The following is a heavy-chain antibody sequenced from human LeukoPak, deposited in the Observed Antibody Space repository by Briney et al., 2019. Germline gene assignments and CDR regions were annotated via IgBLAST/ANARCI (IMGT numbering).Heavy chain of an antibody. D-gene: IGHD2-2*01. V-gene: IGHV4-59*01. CDR2: IYYSGST. J-gene: IGHJ6*02. CDR3: ARLKCISTTCPSRYAMDV. CDR1: GGSIRSYY. Sequence: SETLSLTCSVSGGSIRSYYWSWIRQPPGKGLEYIGYIYYSGSTNYNPSLKSRVTISVDTSKDQFSLNLTSVTAADTAVYYCARLKCISTTCPSRYAMDVWGQGTTVTVSS.